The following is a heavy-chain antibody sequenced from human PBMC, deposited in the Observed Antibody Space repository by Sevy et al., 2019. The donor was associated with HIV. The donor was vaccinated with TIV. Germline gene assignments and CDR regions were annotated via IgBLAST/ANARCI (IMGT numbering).Heavy chain of an antibody. V-gene: IGHV3-72*01. J-gene: IGHJ4*02. D-gene: IGHD3-16*01. CDR3: ARDLRSGGAHFDY. Sequence: VGSLRLSCAASGFTFSDHYMDWVRQAPGKGLEWVGRIRNKANSYTTEYAASVKGRFTISRDDSKNSLYLQMNSLKTEDTAIYYCARDLRSGGAHFDYWGQGTLVTVSS. CDR1: GFTFSDHY. CDR2: IRNKANSYTT.